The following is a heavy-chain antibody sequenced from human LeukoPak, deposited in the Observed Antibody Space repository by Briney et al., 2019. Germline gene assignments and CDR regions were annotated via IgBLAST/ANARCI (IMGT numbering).Heavy chain of an antibody. Sequence: PVKVSCKASGGTFSSYAISWVRQAPGQGLEWMGRIIPIFGTANYAQKFQGRVTITTDESTSTAYMELGSLRSEDTAVYYCASLSRGSFEQLGRPWGQGTLVTVSS. CDR2: IIPIFGTA. CDR3: ASLSRGSFEQLGRP. V-gene: IGHV1-69*05. J-gene: IGHJ5*02. CDR1: GGTFSSYA. D-gene: IGHD6-6*01.